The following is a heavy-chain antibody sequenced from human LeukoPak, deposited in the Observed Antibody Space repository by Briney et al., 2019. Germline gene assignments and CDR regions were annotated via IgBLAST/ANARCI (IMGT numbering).Heavy chain of an antibody. CDR1: GASISSYY. D-gene: IGHD6-19*01. Sequence: SETLSLTCTVSGASISSYYWSWIRQPAGKGLEWIGHIYSSGSTNYNPSLKSRVTMSVDMSKNQFSLKLSSVTAADMAVYYCARDGGGSGWHYPWFDPWGQGTLVTVSS. CDR2: IYSSGST. V-gene: IGHV4-4*07. CDR3: ARDGGGSGWHYPWFDP. J-gene: IGHJ5*02.